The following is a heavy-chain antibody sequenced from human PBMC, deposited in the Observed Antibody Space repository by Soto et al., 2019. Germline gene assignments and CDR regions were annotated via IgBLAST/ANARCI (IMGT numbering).Heavy chain of an antibody. CDR3: ARGEHDSSGYPGY. D-gene: IGHD3-22*01. Sequence: QVQLVQSGAEVKKPGSSVKVSCKASGGTFSSYAISWVRQAPGQGLEWMGGIIPIFGTATYAQTFQGRVTITDDDSTSTDYMELSSLRYADTAVYYCARGEHDSSGYPGYWGQGTLVTVAS. CDR1: GGTFSSYA. CDR2: IIPIFGTA. V-gene: IGHV1-69*01. J-gene: IGHJ4*02.